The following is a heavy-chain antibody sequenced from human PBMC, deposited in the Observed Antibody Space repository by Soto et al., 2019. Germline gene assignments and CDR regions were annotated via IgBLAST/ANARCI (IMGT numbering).Heavy chain of an antibody. J-gene: IGHJ4*02. CDR2: INAVGSQT. V-gene: IGHV3-23*01. CDR3: AKELIIRRPYDS. CDR1: GFAFNIYA. Sequence: PGGSLRLSCAASGFAFNIYAISWVRQAPGKGLEWVSAINAVGSQTYYAGSVKGRFTISRDNSKSTVFLKMNSLRAEDTAVYYCAKELIIRRPYDSWGQGTLVIVSS.